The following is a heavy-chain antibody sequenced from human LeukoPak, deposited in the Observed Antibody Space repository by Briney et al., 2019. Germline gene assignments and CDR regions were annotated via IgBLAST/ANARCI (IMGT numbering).Heavy chain of an antibody. CDR1: GFTFSTYS. Sequence: PGGSLRLSCPASGFTFSTYSMNWVRQAPGKGLEWVSYISSSSSTIYYADSVKGRFTISRDNAKNSLYLQMNSLRAEDTAVYYCARLAAPYLDYWGQGTLVTVSS. D-gene: IGHD2-15*01. V-gene: IGHV3-48*04. CDR3: ARLAAPYLDY. CDR2: ISSSSSTI. J-gene: IGHJ4*02.